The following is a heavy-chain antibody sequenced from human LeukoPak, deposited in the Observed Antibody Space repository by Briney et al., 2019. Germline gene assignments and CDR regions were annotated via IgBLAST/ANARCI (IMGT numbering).Heavy chain of an antibody. V-gene: IGHV3-15*01. Sequence: GGSLRLSCAASGFTFSNAWMSWVREAPGKGRECVGRIKSKTDGGTTDYAAPVKGRFTISRDDSKNTLYLQMNSLKTEDTAVYYCTTDTGEDYSIFDYWGRGTLVTVSS. CDR2: IKSKTDGGTT. CDR1: GFTFSNAW. D-gene: IGHD4-4*01. J-gene: IGHJ4*02. CDR3: TTDTGEDYSIFDY.